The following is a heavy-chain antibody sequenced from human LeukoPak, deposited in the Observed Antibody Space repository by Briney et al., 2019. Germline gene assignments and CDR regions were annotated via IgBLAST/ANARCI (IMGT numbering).Heavy chain of an antibody. Sequence: ASVKVSCKASGYTFTDYFMHWVRQAPGQGLEWMGWITPNSGGTDYAQKYQGRVTVTRDTSISTAYMEVSRLRSDDTAVYYCASHLPVNGSGSYYSFDSWGQGTLVTVSS. CDR3: ASHLPVNGSGSYYSFDS. D-gene: IGHD3-10*01. V-gene: IGHV1-2*02. CDR1: GYTFTDYF. J-gene: IGHJ4*02. CDR2: ITPNSGGT.